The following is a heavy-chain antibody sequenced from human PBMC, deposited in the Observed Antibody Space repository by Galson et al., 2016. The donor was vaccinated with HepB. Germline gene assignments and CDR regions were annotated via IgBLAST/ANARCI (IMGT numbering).Heavy chain of an antibody. CDR1: GYTVSDNH. D-gene: IGHD4-23*01. CDR3: AGYGGNSV. CDR2: IFGRGHP. V-gene: IGHV3-53*01. Sequence: SLRLSCAAAGYTVSDNHVTWIRQAPGTGLECVSVIFGRGHPYYADSVEGRFTISRDNARNTVYLQMNSLRTEDAAVYYFAGYGGNSVWGQGTLVTVSS. J-gene: IGHJ4*02.